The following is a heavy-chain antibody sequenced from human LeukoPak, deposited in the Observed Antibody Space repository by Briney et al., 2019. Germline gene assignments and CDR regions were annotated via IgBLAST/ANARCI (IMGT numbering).Heavy chain of an antibody. V-gene: IGHV3-23*01. CDR3: ARLDYGDYVLGY. CDR2: INHSGGST. CDR1: GFTFSSYA. D-gene: IGHD4-17*01. Sequence: PGGSLRLSCAASGFTFSSYAMSWVRQAPGKGLEWVSAINHSGGSTYYADSVKGRFTISRDNSKNTLYLQMNSLRAEDTAVYYCARLDYGDYVLGYWGQGTLVTVSS. J-gene: IGHJ4*02.